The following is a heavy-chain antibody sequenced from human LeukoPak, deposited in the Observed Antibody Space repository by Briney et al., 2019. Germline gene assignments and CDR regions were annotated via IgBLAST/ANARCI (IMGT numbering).Heavy chain of an antibody. CDR1: GYTFTGYY. CDR3: ARRPTGEASFDY. D-gene: IGHD7-27*01. V-gene: IGHV1-2*02. CDR2: INPNSGGT. Sequence: ASVKVSCKASGYTFTGYYVHWVRQAPGQGLEWMGWINPNSGGTNYAQKFQGRVTMTRDTSISTAYMELSRLRSDDTAVYYCARRPTGEASFDYWGQGTLVTVSS. J-gene: IGHJ4*02.